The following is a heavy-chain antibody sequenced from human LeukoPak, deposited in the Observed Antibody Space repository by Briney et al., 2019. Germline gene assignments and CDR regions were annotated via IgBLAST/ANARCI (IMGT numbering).Heavy chain of an antibody. CDR3: ARGRQEVSMIVVVMTAVSYYLDV. V-gene: IGHV4-30-4*01. Sequence: SQTLSLTCTVSGGSLRSDDYYWSWIRQAPGKGLEWIGEINPSGRISYNPSLKSRLTISVDASKNQFSLNLRSLTAADTAVYYCARGRQEVSMIVVVMTAVSYYLDVWGKGTTVTVS. J-gene: IGHJ6*03. CDR1: GGSLRSDDYY. D-gene: IGHD3-22*01. CDR2: INPSGRI.